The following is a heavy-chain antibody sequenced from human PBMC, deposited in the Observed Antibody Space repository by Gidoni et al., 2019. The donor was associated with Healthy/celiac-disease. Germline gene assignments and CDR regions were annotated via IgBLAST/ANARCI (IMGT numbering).Heavy chain of an antibody. V-gene: IGHV3-33*01. CDR2: IWYDGSNK. CDR1: GFTFSSYG. Sequence: QVQLVASGGGVVQPGRSLRLSCAASGFTFSSYGMHWVRQAPGKGLEWVAVIWYDGSNKYYADSVKGRFTSSRDNSKNTLYLQMNSLRAEDTAVYYCAREWEFFYGMDVWGQGTTVTVSS. J-gene: IGHJ6*02. CDR3: AREWEFFYGMDV. D-gene: IGHD3-3*01.